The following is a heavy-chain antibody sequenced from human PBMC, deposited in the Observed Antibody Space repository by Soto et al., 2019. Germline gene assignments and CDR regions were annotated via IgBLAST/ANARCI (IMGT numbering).Heavy chain of an antibody. D-gene: IGHD3-22*01. Sequence: EVQLVESGGGLVQPGGSLRLSCAASGFTFSSYSMNWVRQAPGKGLEWVSYISSSSSTIYYADSVKGRFTISRDNAKNSLYLQMNSLRDEDTAVYYCARDLTYYYDSSGTPWGQGTLVTVSS. CDR2: ISSSSSTI. CDR3: ARDLTYYYDSSGTP. V-gene: IGHV3-48*02. CDR1: GFTFSSYS. J-gene: IGHJ5*02.